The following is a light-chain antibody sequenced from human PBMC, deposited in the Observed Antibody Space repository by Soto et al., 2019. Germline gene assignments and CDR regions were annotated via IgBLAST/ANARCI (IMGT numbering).Light chain of an antibody. J-gene: IGKJ1*01. CDR3: QLYNSYSWT. Sequence: DIQMTQSPSTLSASVGDRVTITCRASQSISSSLAWYQQKPGKAPKVLIYKASSLESGVPSRFSGRGSGTEFTLTISSLQPDDFATYYCQLYNSYSWTCGQGTKVEIK. CDR2: KAS. CDR1: QSISSS. V-gene: IGKV1-5*03.